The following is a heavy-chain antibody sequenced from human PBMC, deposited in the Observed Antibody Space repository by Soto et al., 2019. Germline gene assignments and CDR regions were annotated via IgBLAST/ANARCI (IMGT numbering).Heavy chain of an antibody. V-gene: IGHV3-30-3*01. CDR3: AGGWHTFDY. CDR2: ISYDGSSQ. J-gene: IGHJ4*02. D-gene: IGHD2-15*01. Sequence: QVQLVESGGGVVQPGRSLRLSCAAAGFTFSSYAMHWVRQAPGKGLEWVAVISYDGSSQYYADSVKGRFTISRDNSKNTLYLQMNSLRAEDTAMYYCAGGWHTFDYWGQGTLVTVSS. CDR1: GFTFSSYA.